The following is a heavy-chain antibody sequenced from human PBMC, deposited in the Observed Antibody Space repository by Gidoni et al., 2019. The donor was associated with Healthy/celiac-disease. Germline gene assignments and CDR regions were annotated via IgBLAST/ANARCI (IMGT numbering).Heavy chain of an antibody. CDR1: GFTFDDYA. J-gene: IGHJ4*02. V-gene: IGHV3-9*01. CDR3: AKDYSSGWSRGGYFDY. CDR2: ISWNSGSI. D-gene: IGHD6-19*01. Sequence: EVQLVESGGGLVQPGRSLRLSCAASGFTFDDYAMHWFRQAPGKGLEWVSGISWNSGSIGYADSGKGRFTISRDNAKNALYLQMNSLRAEDTALYYCAKDYSSGWSRGGYFDYWGQGTLVTVSS.